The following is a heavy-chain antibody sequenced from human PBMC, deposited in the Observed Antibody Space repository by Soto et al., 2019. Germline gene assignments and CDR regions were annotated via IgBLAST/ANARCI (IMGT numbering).Heavy chain of an antibody. V-gene: IGHV4-4*02. CDR1: GGSISSSNW. CDR2: IYHSGST. J-gene: IGHJ6*02. CDR3: ARVWGARAAVGVVSFYYYYYGMDV. Sequence: SSETLSLTCALSGGSISSSNWWSWVRQPPGKGLEWIGEIYHSGSTNYNPSLKSRVTISVDKSKNQFSLKLSSVAAAARAVHYCARVWGARAAVGVVSFYYYYYGMDVWGQGTTVTVSS. D-gene: IGHD3-3*01.